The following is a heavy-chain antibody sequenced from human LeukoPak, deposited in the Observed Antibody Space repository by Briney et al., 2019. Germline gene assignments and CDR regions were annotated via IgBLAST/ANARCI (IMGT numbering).Heavy chain of an antibody. CDR2: MNPNSGNT. J-gene: IGHJ4*02. CDR1: GYTFTSYD. V-gene: IGHV1-8*01. D-gene: IGHD6-19*01. CDR3: ARDRSTAAAVAGTFDY. Sequence: ASVKVSCKASGYTFTSYDINWVRQATGQGLEWMGWMNPNSGNTGYAQKFQGRVTITADESTSTAYMELSSLRSEDTAVYYCARDRSTAAAVAGTFDYWGQGTLVTVSS.